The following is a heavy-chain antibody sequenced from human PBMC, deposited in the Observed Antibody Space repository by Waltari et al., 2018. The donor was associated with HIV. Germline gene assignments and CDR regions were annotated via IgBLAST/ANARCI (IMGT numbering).Heavy chain of an antibody. V-gene: IGHV3-11*01. Sequence: QVQLVESGGGLVKPGGSLRLSCAASGFTFSDYHMSWIRQPPGKGVEWVSYIKTGGSNSHYSDSVKGRFTISRDNAKNALYLQMDNLRGEDTAVYYCARPRYSGYDYPTYFDSWGQGNLVTVSS. CDR1: GFTFSDYH. J-gene: IGHJ4*02. CDR3: ARPRYSGYDYPTYFDS. D-gene: IGHD5-12*01. CDR2: IKTGGSNS.